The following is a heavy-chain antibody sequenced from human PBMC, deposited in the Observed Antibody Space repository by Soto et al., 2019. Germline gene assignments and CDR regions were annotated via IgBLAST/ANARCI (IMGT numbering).Heavy chain of an antibody. CDR2: IISIFGTA. D-gene: IGHD1-26*01. CDR1: GGTFSSYA. J-gene: IGHJ6*02. CDR3: ASHSGSSPEGRYYYGMDV. V-gene: IGHV1-69*12. Sequence: QVQLVQSGAEVKKPGSSVKVSCKASGGTFSSYAISWVRQAPGHGLEWMGGIISIFGTADYAQKFQGRVTLTADESTSTAYMERSSLRSEDTAVYYCASHSGSSPEGRYYYGMDVWGQGTTVTVSS.